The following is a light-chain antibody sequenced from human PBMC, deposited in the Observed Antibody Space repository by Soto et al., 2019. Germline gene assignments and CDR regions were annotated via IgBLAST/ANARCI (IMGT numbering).Light chain of an antibody. J-gene: IGLJ1*01. Sequence: QSVLTQPASVPGSPGQSISISCTGTSRDVGNYIFVYWYRQHPGKAPKLMISDINNRPSGVSNRFSGSKSGNTASLTISGLQAEDEADYYCVSYTTSASYVFGTGTKVPAL. V-gene: IGLV2-14*01. CDR3: VSYTTSASYV. CDR2: DIN. CDR1: SRDVGNYIF.